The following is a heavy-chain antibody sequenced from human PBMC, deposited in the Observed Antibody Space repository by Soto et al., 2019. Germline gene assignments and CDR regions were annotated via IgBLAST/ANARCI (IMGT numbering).Heavy chain of an antibody. Sequence: QLQLQESGPGLVKPSETLSLNCTVSADSIYGPIYHWGWNRQTPGKGLEWIGAINYGGSTYYNPFLASRANISVDASKNQFSLIMISVTAADTALYYCARRHAPRFSRGNTHFDFWGQGTLVTVSS. CDR2: INYGGST. V-gene: IGHV4-39*01. CDR3: ARRHAPRFSRGNTHFDF. CDR1: ADSIYGPIYH. D-gene: IGHD6-19*01. J-gene: IGHJ4*02.